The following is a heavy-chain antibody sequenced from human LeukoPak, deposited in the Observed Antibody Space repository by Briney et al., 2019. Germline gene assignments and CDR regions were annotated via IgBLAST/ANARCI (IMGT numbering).Heavy chain of an antibody. CDR1: GFTFSSYS. V-gene: IGHV3-21*01. J-gene: IGHJ4*02. CDR2: ISSSSYI. CDR3: ARGRSGYYLDY. D-gene: IGHD3-22*01. Sequence: GGSLRLSCAASGFTFSSYSMNWVRQAPGKGLEWVSSISSSSYIYYSDSVKGRFTISRDNAKNSLYLQMNSLRAEDTAAYYCARGRSGYYLDYWGQGTLVTVSS.